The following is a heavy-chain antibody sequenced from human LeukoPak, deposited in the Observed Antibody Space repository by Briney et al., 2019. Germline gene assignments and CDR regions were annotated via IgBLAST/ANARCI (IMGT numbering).Heavy chain of an antibody. CDR2: IFYSGST. V-gene: IGHV4-61*05. Sequence: SETLSLTCTVSGGSISSSSYYWGWIRQPPGKGLEWMGYIFYSGSTDYNPSLKSRVTISVDMSKNQFSLKLSSVTAADTAVYYCARGGGSAWYGSDAFDIWGQGTMVTVSS. CDR3: ARGGGSAWYGSDAFDI. CDR1: GGSISSSSYY. D-gene: IGHD6-19*01. J-gene: IGHJ3*02.